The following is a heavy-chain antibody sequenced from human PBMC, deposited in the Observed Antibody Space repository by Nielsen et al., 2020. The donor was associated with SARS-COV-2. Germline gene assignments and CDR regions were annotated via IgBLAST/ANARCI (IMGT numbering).Heavy chain of an antibody. J-gene: IGHJ5*02. D-gene: IGHD5-12*01. V-gene: IGHV3-11*04. CDR3: ARFQIVATICWFDP. Sequence: GGSLRLSCAASGFTFSDYYMSWIRQAPGKGLEWVSYISSSGSTIYYADSVKGRFTISRDNAKNSLYLQMNSLRAEDTAVYYCARFQIVATICWFDPWGQGTLVTVSS. CDR1: GFTFSDYY. CDR2: ISSSGSTI.